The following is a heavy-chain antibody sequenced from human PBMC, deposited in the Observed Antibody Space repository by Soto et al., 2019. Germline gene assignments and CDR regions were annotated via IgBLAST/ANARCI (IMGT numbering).Heavy chain of an antibody. CDR1: GFTFSNSA. CDR3: AKGDVVVPAAIDYYYYYGMDV. V-gene: IGHV3-23*01. Sequence: EVQVLESGGGLVQPGGSLRLSCAASGFTFSNSAMSWVRQAPGKGLEWVSVISGGRGDSTEYADSVKGRFSISRDNSRNTLYLQMNSLRAEDTAVYYCAKGDVVVPAAIDYYYYYGMDVWGQGTTVTVSS. J-gene: IGHJ6*02. D-gene: IGHD2-2*02. CDR2: ISGGRGDST.